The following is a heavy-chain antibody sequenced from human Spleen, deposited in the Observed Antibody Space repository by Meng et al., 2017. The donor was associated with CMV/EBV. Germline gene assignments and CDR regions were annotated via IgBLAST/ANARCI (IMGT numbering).Heavy chain of an antibody. CDR1: GFTFSSNW. CDR3: ARARRGVVAGLDS. CDR2: IKQDGSEK. J-gene: IGHJ4*02. V-gene: IGHV3-7*01. Sequence: GESLKISCAASGFTFSSNWMSWVRQAPGKGLEWVANIKQDGSEKYYVGSVKGRFSISRDNANKSLYLQMNSLRVEDTAVYYCARARRGVVAGLDSWGQGTLVTVSS. D-gene: IGHD2-2*01.